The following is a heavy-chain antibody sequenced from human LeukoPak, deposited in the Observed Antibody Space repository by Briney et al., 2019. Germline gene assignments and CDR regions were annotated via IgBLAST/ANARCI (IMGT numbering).Heavy chain of an antibody. D-gene: IGHD6-19*01. CDR1: GFTFSSYG. V-gene: IGHV3-33*01. Sequence: TGGSLRLSCAASGFTFSSYGMHWVRQAPGKGLEWVAVIWYDGSNKYYADSVKGRFTISRDNAKNSLYLQMNSLRAEDTAVYYCARAVAVAVPVDYWGQGTLVTVSS. CDR2: IWYDGSNK. CDR3: ARAVAVAVPVDY. J-gene: IGHJ4*02.